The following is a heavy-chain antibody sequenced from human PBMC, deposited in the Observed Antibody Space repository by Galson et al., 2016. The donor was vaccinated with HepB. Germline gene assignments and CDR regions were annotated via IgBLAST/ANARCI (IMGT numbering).Heavy chain of an antibody. CDR2: ISTSVNTI. Sequence: SLRLSCAGSGFTFSRSGVNWVRQAPGKGPQWVSYISTSVNTIYYADSVKGRFTISRDNAQNSVYLQMNSLRDDDTAVYYCARELVRSAFDLWGQGTMVTVSS. CDR3: ARELVRSAFDL. J-gene: IGHJ3*01. CDR1: GFTFSRSG. V-gene: IGHV3-48*02. D-gene: IGHD6-6*01.